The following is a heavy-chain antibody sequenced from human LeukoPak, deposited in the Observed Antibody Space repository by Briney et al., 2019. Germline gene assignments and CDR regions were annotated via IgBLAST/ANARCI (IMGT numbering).Heavy chain of an antibody. D-gene: IGHD3-10*01. CDR1: GGSFSGHF. CDR2: VDHSGRT. Sequence: SETLSLTCAVYGGSFSGHFWSLIRQSPRQGLEWIAEVDHSGRTNYNPSFKSRVTISVGNPNNQFFLSLTSVTAADTAIYYCARRRGSLSGAVIYYYYGLDVWGQGTTVIVSS. CDR3: ARRRGSLSGAVIYYYYGLDV. J-gene: IGHJ6*02. V-gene: IGHV4-34*01.